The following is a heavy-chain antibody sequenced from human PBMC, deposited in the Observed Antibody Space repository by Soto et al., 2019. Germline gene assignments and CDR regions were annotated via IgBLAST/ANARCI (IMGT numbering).Heavy chain of an antibody. Sequence: GASVKVSCKASGGTFSSYAISWVRQAPGQGLEWMGGIIPIFGTANYAQKFQGRVTITADESTSTAYMELSSLRSEDTAVYYCARGKFIAYYYYYGMDVWGQGTTVTVSS. V-gene: IGHV1-69*13. D-gene: IGHD3-16*02. CDR2: IIPIFGTA. CDR3: ARGKFIAYYYYYGMDV. CDR1: GGTFSSYA. J-gene: IGHJ6*02.